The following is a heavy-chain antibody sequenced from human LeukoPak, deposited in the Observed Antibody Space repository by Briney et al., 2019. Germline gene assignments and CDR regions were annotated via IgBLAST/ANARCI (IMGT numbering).Heavy chain of an antibody. CDR3: AREHYDFYGMDV. V-gene: IGHV4-59*01. J-gene: IGHJ6*02. Sequence: SETLSLTCTVSGGSISSYYWNWIRQPLGKGLEWIGYIYHSGSANYNPSLGSRLTISVDTSKKQFSLKLKSVTAADTAVYYCAREHYDFYGMDVWGHGTTVTVSS. CDR2: IYHSGSA. CDR1: GGSISSYY. D-gene: IGHD3-3*01.